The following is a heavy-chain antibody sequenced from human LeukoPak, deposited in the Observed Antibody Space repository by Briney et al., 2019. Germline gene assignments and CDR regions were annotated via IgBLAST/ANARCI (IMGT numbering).Heavy chain of an antibody. CDR2: IYTSGST. Sequence: TSETLSLTCTPSSGSLSSSYWSWIRQPAGKGLEWIGRIYTSGSTNYNPSLKSRVTMSVDTSKNQFSLKLSSVTAADAAVYYCARDCSGGTCYLGVVDYWGQGILVTVSS. CDR1: SGSLSSSY. J-gene: IGHJ4*02. CDR3: ARDCSGGTCYLGVVDY. D-gene: IGHD2-15*01. V-gene: IGHV4-4*07.